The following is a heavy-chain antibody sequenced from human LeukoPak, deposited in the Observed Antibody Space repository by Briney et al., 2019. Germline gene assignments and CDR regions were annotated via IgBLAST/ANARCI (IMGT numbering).Heavy chain of an antibody. D-gene: IGHD2-2*01. Sequence: PSQTLSLTCTVSGGSISSGGYYWSWIRQHPGKGLEWIGYIYCSGSTYYNPSLKSRVTISVDTSKNQFSLKLSSVTAADTAVYYCARDSSPVQGFDYWGQGTLVTVSS. V-gene: IGHV4-31*03. CDR2: IYCSGST. CDR1: GGSISSGGYY. CDR3: ARDSSPVQGFDY. J-gene: IGHJ4*02.